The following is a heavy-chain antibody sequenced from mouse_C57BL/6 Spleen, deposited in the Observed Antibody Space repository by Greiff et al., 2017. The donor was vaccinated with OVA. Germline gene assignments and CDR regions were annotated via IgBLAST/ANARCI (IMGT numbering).Heavy chain of an antibody. Sequence: QVQLQQSGAELVRPGTSVKVSCKASGYAFTNYLIEWVKQRPGQGLEWIGVINPGSGGTNYNEKFKGKATLTADKSSSTAYMQLSSLTSEDSAVYFCARSNKEVYVDYWGQGTTLTVSS. J-gene: IGHJ2*01. CDR1: GYAFTNYL. V-gene: IGHV1-54*01. CDR3: ARSNKEVYVDY. CDR2: INPGSGGT.